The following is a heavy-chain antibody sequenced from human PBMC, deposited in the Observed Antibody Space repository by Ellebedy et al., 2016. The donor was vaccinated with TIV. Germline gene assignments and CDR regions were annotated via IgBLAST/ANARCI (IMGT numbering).Heavy chain of an antibody. D-gene: IGHD6-6*01. CDR2: ISSSSSYI. Sequence: GESLKISCAASGFTFSSYSMNWVRQAPGKGLEWVSSISSSSSYIYYADSVKGRFTISRDNAKNTLYLQMNSLRAEDTAVYYCARESIAARGGFDYWGQGILVTVSS. CDR3: ARESIAARGGFDY. J-gene: IGHJ4*02. CDR1: GFTFSSYS. V-gene: IGHV3-21*01.